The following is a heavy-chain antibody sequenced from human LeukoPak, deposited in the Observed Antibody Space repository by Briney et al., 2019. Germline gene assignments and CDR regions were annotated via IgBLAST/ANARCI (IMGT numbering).Heavy chain of an antibody. CDR2: INPSGGST. Sequence: ASVKVSCKASGYTFTSYYMHWVRQAPGQGLEWIGIINPSGGSTSYAQKFQGRVTMTRDTSTSTVYMELSSLRSEDTAVYYCARALSTFGGVIVINAFDIWGQGTMVTVSS. CDR3: ARALSTFGGVIVINAFDI. J-gene: IGHJ3*02. V-gene: IGHV1-46*01. CDR1: GYTFTSYY. D-gene: IGHD3-16*02.